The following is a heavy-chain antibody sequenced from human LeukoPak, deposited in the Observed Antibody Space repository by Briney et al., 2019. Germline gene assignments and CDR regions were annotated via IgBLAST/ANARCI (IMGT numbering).Heavy chain of an antibody. J-gene: IGHJ4*02. CDR2: IHDSGSS. CDR3: ARQAYLSGYFTLDY. Sequence: PSETLSLTCTVSGGSISSYYWSWIRQPPGKGLEWIGYIHDSGSSNYNPSLKSRVTISLDTSKNQFSLKLTSVTAADTAVYYCARQAYLSGYFTLDYWGQGTLVTVSS. V-gene: IGHV4-59*08. CDR1: GGSISSYY. D-gene: IGHD3-3*01.